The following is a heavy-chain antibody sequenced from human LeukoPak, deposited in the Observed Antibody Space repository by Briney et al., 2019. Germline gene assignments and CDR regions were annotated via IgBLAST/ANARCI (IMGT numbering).Heavy chain of an antibody. V-gene: IGHV1-69*06. D-gene: IGHD3-10*01. CDR3: AREGSGSYYSY. J-gene: IGHJ4*02. Sequence: ASVKVSCKASGGTFSSYAISWVRQARGQGLEWMGGIIPIFGTANYAQKFQGRVTITADKSTSTAYMELSSLRSEDTAVYYCAREGSGSYYSYWGQGTLVTVSS. CDR2: IIPIFGTA. CDR1: GGTFSSYA.